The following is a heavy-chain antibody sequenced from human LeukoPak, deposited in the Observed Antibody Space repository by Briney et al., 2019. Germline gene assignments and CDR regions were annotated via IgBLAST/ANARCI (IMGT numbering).Heavy chain of an antibody. CDR3: ARGYYDSSGHPHDAFDI. Sequence: PGGSLRLSCAASGFTFSSYDMHWVRQATGKGLEWVSAIGTAGDTYYPGSVKGRFTISRENAKNSLYLQMNSLRAGDTAVYYCARGYYDSSGHPHDAFDIWGQGTMVTVSS. J-gene: IGHJ3*02. D-gene: IGHD3-22*01. CDR1: GFTFSSYD. CDR2: IGTAGDT. V-gene: IGHV3-13*01.